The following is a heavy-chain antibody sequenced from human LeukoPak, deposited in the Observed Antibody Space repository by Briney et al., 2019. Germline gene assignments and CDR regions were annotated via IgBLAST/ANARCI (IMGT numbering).Heavy chain of an antibody. D-gene: IGHD1-1*01. J-gene: IGHJ3*02. CDR3: ARDQGYGHNLNAFDI. Sequence: PSETLSLTCTVSGGSISSYYWSWIRQPPGKGLEWIGYIYYSGSTNYNPSLKSRVTVSVDTSKNQFSLKLSSVTAADTAVYYCARDQGYGHNLNAFDIWGQGTMATVSS. CDR2: IYYSGST. CDR1: GGSISSYY. V-gene: IGHV4-59*01.